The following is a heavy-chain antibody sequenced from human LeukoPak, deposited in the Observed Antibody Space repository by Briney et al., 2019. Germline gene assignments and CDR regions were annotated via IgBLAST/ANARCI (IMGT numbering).Heavy chain of an antibody. CDR3: AKVRRTRIQLWPEFDY. J-gene: IGHJ4*02. V-gene: IGHV3-23*01. D-gene: IGHD5-18*01. CDR1: GFTFSSYA. CDR2: ISGSGGST. Sequence: PVGSLRLSCAASGFTFSSYAMSWVRQAPGKGLEWVSAISGSGGSTYYADSVKGRFTISRDNSKNTLYLQMNSLRAEDTAVYYCAKVRRTRIQLWPEFDYWGQGTLVTVSS.